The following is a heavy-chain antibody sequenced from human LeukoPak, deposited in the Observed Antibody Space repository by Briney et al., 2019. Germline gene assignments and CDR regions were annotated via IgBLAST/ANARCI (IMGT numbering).Heavy chain of an antibody. D-gene: IGHD1-26*01. CDR3: AYRNNFEY. J-gene: IGHJ4*02. CDR2: IKADGSEK. CDR1: GFTFSSYW. Sequence: GGSLRLSCAASGFTFSSYWMSWVRQPPGKGLEWVANIKADGSEKYYVDSVKGRFTISRDDAKRTVDLQMDNLRAEDTAIYYCAYRNNFEYWGQGALVTVFS. V-gene: IGHV3-7*05.